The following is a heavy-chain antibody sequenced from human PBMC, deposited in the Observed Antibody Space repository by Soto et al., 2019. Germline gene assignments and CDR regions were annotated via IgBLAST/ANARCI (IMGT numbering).Heavy chain of an antibody. Sequence: GSLRLSCAASGFTFSSYVMHWVRQAPGKGLEWVALISFDGSDKFYADSVKGRFTISRDNSKNTLYLQMNTLRPEDTAVYYCARKCSSTSCHQFYYYYALDVWGQGTTVTVSS. CDR3: ARKCSSTSCHQFYYYYALDV. CDR2: ISFDGSDK. D-gene: IGHD2-2*01. CDR1: GFTFSSYV. J-gene: IGHJ6*02. V-gene: IGHV3-30-3*01.